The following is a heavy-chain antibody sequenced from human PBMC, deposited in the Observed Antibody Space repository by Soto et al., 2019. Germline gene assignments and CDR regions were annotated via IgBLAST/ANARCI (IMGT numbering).Heavy chain of an antibody. D-gene: IGHD3-10*01. CDR1: GFTFSNYV. CDR2: INANGRSA. V-gene: IGHV3-23*01. J-gene: IGHJ5*02. Sequence: GGSLRLSCAASGFTFSNYVISWLRQAPGRGLEWVSSINANGRSADYADSVKGRFTISRDNSRSTLFLQMNSLRAEDTAIYYCQKDVPGATMGWFDTWGRGTLVTVSS. CDR3: QKDVPGATMGWFDT.